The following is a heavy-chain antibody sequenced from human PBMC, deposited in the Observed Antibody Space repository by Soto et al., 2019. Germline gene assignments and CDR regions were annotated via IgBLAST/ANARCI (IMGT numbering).Heavy chain of an antibody. D-gene: IGHD1-20*01. CDR3: AKDRVNHNSVWDPFDI. CDR1: GFTFSIFA. J-gene: IGHJ3*02. Sequence: EVQLLESGGGLVQPGGSLRLSCAASGFTFSIFAMSWVRQAPGKGLEWVSGMGGSNDDTYYADSVKGRFTISRDNSKNRVFLQMNNLRDEATAVYFCAKDRVNHNSVWDPFDIWGQGTTVTVSS. CDR2: MGGSNDDT. V-gene: IGHV3-23*01.